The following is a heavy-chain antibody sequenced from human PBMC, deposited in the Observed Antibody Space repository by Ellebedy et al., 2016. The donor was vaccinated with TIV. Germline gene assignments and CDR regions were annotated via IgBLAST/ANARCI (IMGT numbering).Heavy chain of an antibody. CDR2: ISSSSSYI. CDR1: GFTFSSYS. Sequence: GESLKISXAASGFTFSSYSMNWVRQAPGKGLEWVSSISSSSSYIYYADSVKGRFTISRDNAKNSLYLQMNSLRAEDTAVYYCARARTPSTVVGDYYMDVWGKGTTVTVSS. CDR3: ARARTPSTVVGDYYMDV. J-gene: IGHJ6*03. D-gene: IGHD4-23*01. V-gene: IGHV3-21*01.